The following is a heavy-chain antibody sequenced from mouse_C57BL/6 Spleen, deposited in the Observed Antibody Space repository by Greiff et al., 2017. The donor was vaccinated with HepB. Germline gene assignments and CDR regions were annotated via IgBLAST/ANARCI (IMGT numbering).Heavy chain of an antibody. CDR2: ISSGSSTI. CDR1: GFTFSDYG. CDR3: ARASYDYDTLAY. V-gene: IGHV5-17*01. J-gene: IGHJ3*01. D-gene: IGHD2-4*01. Sequence: EVQVVESGGGLVKPGGSLKLSCAASGFTFSDYGMHWVRQAPEKGLEWVAYISSGSSTIYYADTVKGRLAISRDNAKHTLFLQMTSLRSEDTAMSYCARASYDYDTLAYWGQGTLVTVSA.